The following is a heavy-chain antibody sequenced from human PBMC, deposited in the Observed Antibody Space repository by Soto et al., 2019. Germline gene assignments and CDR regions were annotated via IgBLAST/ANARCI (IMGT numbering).Heavy chain of an antibody. CDR3: AKRARYYDSSGYYPFDY. Sequence: ESGGGLVQPGGSLRLSCAASGFTFSSYAMSWVRQAPGKGLEWVSAISGSGGSTYYADSVKGRFTISRDNSKNTLYLQMNSLRAEDTAVYYCAKRARYYDSSGYYPFDYWGQGTLVTVSS. CDR1: GFTFSSYA. CDR2: ISGSGGST. J-gene: IGHJ4*02. V-gene: IGHV3-23*01. D-gene: IGHD3-22*01.